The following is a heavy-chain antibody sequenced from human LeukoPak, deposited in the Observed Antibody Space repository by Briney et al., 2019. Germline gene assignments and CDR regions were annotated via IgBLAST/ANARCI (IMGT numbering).Heavy chain of an antibody. V-gene: IGHV3-23*01. CDR1: GFTFSSYA. CDR3: AKLPYGGYGEYFDY. J-gene: IGHJ4*02. CDR2: ISGSGGST. D-gene: IGHD5-12*01. Sequence: GGSLRLSCAASGFTFSSYAMSWVRQAPGKGLEWVSAISGSGGSTYYADSVKGRFTTSRDNSKNTLYLQMNSLRAEDTAVYYCAKLPYGGYGEYFDYWGQGTLVTVSS.